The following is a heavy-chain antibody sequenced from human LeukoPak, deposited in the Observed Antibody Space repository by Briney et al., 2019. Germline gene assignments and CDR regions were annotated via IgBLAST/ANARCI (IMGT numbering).Heavy chain of an antibody. CDR3: ARDISSGGDFWSGYFAPYYYYYYGMDV. D-gene: IGHD3-3*01. J-gene: IGHJ6*02. V-gene: IGHV3-7*01. Sequence: GGSLRLSCAASGFTFSSYWMSWVRQAPGKGLEWVANIKQDGSEKYYVDSVKGRFTISRDNAKNSLYLQMNSLRAEDTAVYYCARDISSGGDFWSGYFAPYYYYYYGMDVWGQGTTVTVSS. CDR1: GFTFSSYW. CDR2: IKQDGSEK.